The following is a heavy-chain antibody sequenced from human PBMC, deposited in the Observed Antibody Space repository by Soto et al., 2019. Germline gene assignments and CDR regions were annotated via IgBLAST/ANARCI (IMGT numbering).Heavy chain of an antibody. J-gene: IGHJ3*01. CDR1: GGTFSSYA. Sequence: GASVKVSCKASGGTFSSYAISWVRQAPGQGLEWMGGIIPIFGTANYAQKFQGRVTITADESTSTAYMELSSLRSEDTAVYYCAREKRWLQFHVFDFWGQGTSVIVSS. CDR2: IIPIFGTA. CDR3: AREKRWLQFHVFDF. D-gene: IGHD5-12*01. V-gene: IGHV1-69*13.